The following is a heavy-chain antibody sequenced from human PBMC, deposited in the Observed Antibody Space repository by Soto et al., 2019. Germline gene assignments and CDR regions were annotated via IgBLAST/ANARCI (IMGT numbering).Heavy chain of an antibody. Sequence: SETLYLTCAVSSGSISSSNWWSWVRKPPGKGLEWIGEIYHSGSTNYNPYLKSRVTISVDKSKNQFSLKLSSVTAADTAVYYCARVGYGDYENWFDPWGQGTLVTVSS. D-gene: IGHD4-17*01. V-gene: IGHV4-4*02. CDR2: IYHSGST. CDR3: ARVGYGDYENWFDP. J-gene: IGHJ5*02. CDR1: SGSISSSNW.